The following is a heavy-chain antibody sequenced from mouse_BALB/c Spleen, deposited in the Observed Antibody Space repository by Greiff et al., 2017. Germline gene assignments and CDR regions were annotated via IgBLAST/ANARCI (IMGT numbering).Heavy chain of an antibody. CDR3: ARHSRGNYDDAMDY. D-gene: IGHD2-1*01. J-gene: IGHJ4*01. V-gene: IGHV5-12-1*01. Sequence: EVMLVESGGGLVKPGGSLKLSCAASGFAFSSYDMSWVRQTPEKRLEWVAYISSGGGSTYYPDTVTGRFTISRDTAKNTLYLQMSSLKSEDTAMYYCARHSRGNYDDAMDYWGQGTSVTVSS. CDR2: ISSGGGST. CDR1: GFAFSSYD.